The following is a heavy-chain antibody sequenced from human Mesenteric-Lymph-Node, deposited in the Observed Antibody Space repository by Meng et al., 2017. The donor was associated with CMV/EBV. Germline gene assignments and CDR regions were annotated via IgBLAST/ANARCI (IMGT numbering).Heavy chain of an antibody. CDR1: GFTFSSYW. V-gene: IGHV3-7*01. Sequence: GESLKISCAASGFTFSSYWMSWVRQAPGKGLEWVANIKQDGSEKYYVDSVKGRFTISRDNAKNSLYLLMNSLRAEDTAVYYCARGFWDIVVIPASTSIWDYWGQGTLVTVSS. CDR2: IKQDGSEK. CDR3: ARGFWDIVVIPASTSIWDY. D-gene: IGHD2-2*01. J-gene: IGHJ4*02.